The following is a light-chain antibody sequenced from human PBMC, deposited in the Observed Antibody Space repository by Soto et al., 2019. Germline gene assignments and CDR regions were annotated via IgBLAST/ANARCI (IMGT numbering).Light chain of an antibody. CDR1: QSISSD. J-gene: IGKJ1*01. CDR3: QQSYNTPRT. V-gene: IGKV1-39*01. Sequence: DIQMTQSPSSLSASVGDRVTITCRASQSISSDLNWYQEKPGKAPQLLIYAASSLQSGVPSRFSGSGSGTDFTLTISSLQPEDFATYYCQQSYNTPRTFGQGTKVEIK. CDR2: AAS.